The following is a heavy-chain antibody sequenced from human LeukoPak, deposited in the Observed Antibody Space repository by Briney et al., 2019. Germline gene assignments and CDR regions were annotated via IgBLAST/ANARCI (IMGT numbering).Heavy chain of an antibody. V-gene: IGHV4-59*08. D-gene: IGHD1-26*01. CDR2: IYYSGST. CDR3: ARRVLYSGSYFDY. Sequence: PSETLSLTCTVSGGSISSYYWSWIRQPPGKGLEWIGDIYYSGSTNYNPSLKSLVTISVDTSKNQFSLKLSSVTAADSAVYYCARRVLYSGSYFDYWGQGTLVTVSS. CDR1: GGSISSYY. J-gene: IGHJ4*02.